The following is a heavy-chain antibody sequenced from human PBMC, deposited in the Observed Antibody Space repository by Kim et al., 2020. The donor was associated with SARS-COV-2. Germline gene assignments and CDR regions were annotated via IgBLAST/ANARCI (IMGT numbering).Heavy chain of an antibody. CDR1: GGTFSSYA. J-gene: IGHJ5*02. V-gene: IGHV1-69*04. CDR2: IISILGIA. CDR3: ARVLTNWNYNWFDP. Sequence: SVKVSCKASGGTFSSYAISWVRQAPGQGLEWMGRIISILGIANYAQKFQGRVTITADKSTSTAYMELSSLRSEDTAVYYCARVLTNWNYNWFDPWGQGTLVTVSS. D-gene: IGHD1-1*01.